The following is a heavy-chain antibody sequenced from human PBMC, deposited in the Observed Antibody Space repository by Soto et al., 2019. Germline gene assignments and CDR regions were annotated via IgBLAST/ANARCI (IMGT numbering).Heavy chain of an antibody. V-gene: IGHV4-59*01. D-gene: IGHD6-19*01. Sequence: SETLSLTCIVSGGSISGSYWSWIRQSPGKGLEWLGYVYYTGSTNYSPSLRSRVSISVDTSKNEFSLRLSSVTAADPAVYFCARSVAVPGAHIDYWGQGTQVTVSS. CDR1: GGSISGSY. CDR2: VYYTGST. J-gene: IGHJ4*02. CDR3: ARSVAVPGAHIDY.